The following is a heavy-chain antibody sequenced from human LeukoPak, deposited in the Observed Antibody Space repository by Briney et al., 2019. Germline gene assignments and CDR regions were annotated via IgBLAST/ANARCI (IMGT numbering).Heavy chain of an antibody. CDR2: LAAASGTR. CDR1: GFLFSTYT. V-gene: IGHV3-23*01. Sequence: GGSLRLSCAASGFLFSTYTVNWVRQAPGQGLEWVAALAAASGTRFYANSVKGRFTISRDNSKNTVFLQMNSLRVEDTAVYYCAKDKVPDGKWDIDYWGQGTLVTVSS. J-gene: IGHJ4*02. CDR3: AKDKVPDGKWDIDY. D-gene: IGHD1-26*01.